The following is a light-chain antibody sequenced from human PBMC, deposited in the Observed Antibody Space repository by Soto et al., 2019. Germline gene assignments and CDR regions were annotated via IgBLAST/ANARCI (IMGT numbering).Light chain of an antibody. Sequence: EIVMTQSPATLSVSPGERATFSCRASQSVSSNLAWYQQKPGQAPRLLIYGASSRATGIPARFSGSGSGTEFTLTISSLQPGDFATYYCQQYNSYSLTFGQGTKVDIK. V-gene: IGKV3-15*01. CDR2: GAS. CDR1: QSVSSN. CDR3: QQYNSYSLT. J-gene: IGKJ1*01.